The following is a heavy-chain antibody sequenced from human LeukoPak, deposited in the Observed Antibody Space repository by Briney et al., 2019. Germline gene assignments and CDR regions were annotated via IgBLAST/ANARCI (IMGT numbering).Heavy chain of an antibody. Sequence: GGSLRLSSAASGFTFSTYAMHWVRQPPGKGLEWVSAISGSGGATYHADADSVKGRFIISRDDSKNTLYLQINSLRVEDTAVYYCAKDGYNYDSSGHFDYWGQGTLVTVSS. CDR3: AKDGYNYDSSGHFDY. J-gene: IGHJ4*02. CDR2: ISGSGGAT. D-gene: IGHD3-22*01. CDR1: GFTFSTYA. V-gene: IGHV3-23*01.